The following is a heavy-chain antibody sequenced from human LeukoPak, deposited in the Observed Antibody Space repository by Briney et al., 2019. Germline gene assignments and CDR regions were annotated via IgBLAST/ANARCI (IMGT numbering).Heavy chain of an antibody. V-gene: IGHV3-21*04. CDR2: ISSSSSYI. Sequence: GGSLRLSCAASGFTFSSYSMNWVRQAPGKGLEWVSSISSSSSYIYYADSVEGRFTISRDNSKNTMYLQMNSLRAEDTAVYYCAKRGDFWSGFSYYFDYWGQGTLVTVSS. D-gene: IGHD3-3*01. J-gene: IGHJ4*02. CDR3: AKRGDFWSGFSYYFDY. CDR1: GFTFSSYS.